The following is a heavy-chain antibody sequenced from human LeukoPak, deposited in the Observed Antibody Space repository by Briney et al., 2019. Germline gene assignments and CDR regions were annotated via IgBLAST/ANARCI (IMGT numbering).Heavy chain of an antibody. J-gene: IGHJ6*04. D-gene: IGHD3-10*01. Sequence: GGSLRLSCAASGFTFDDYAMHWVRQAPGKGLEWVSLISWDGGSTYYADSVKGRFTISRDNSKNSLYLQMNSLRAEDTALYYCAKVAMVRGVITRYYYYGTDVWGKGTTVTVSS. CDR1: GFTFDDYA. CDR2: ISWDGGST. CDR3: AKVAMVRGVITRYYYYGTDV. V-gene: IGHV3-43D*04.